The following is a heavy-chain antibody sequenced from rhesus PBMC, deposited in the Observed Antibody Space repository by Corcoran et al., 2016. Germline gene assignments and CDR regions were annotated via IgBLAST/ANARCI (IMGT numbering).Heavy chain of an antibody. V-gene: IGHV4-106*01. D-gene: IGHD1-20*01. CDR2: IYGSGGGT. J-gene: IGHJ4*01. CDR1: GGSISDDYY. CDR3: ASIAGTTGFVVFDY. Sequence: QVQLQESGPGRVKPSETRSLTCAVTGGSISDDYYWSWIRQPPGKGLEWIGYIYGSGGGTNYNPSLKNRVTISIHTSHNQFSLKLSSVTAADPAVYYCASIAGTTGFVVFDYWGQGVLVTVSS.